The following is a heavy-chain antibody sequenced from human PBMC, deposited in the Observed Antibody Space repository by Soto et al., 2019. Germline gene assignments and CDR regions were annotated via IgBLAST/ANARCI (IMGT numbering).Heavy chain of an antibody. CDR1: GYTFTSYY. D-gene: IGHD3-3*01. J-gene: IGHJ4*02. Sequence: ASVKVSCKASGYTFTSYYMHWVRQAPGQGLEWMGIINPSGGSTSYAQKFKGRVTMTRDTSTSTVYMELSSLRSEDTAVYYCARGITIFGVVSSDQRIDYWGQGTLVTVSS. CDR2: INPSGGST. CDR3: ARGITIFGVVSSDQRIDY. V-gene: IGHV1-46*03.